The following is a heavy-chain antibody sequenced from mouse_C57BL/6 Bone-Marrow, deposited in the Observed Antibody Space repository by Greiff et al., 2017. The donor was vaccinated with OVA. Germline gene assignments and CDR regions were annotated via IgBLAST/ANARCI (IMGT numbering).Heavy chain of an antibody. J-gene: IGHJ2*01. CDR3: ARSGGLRPFDY. V-gene: IGHV1-18*01. Sequence: VQLQQSGPELVKPGASVKIPCKASGYTFTDYNMDWVKQSHGKSLEWVGDINPNNGGTNYKQKFKGKATMTVDKSSSTAYMELRSLTSEDTAVYYCARSGGLRPFDYWGQGTTLTVSS. D-gene: IGHD2-4*01. CDR1: GYTFTDYN. CDR2: INPNNGGT.